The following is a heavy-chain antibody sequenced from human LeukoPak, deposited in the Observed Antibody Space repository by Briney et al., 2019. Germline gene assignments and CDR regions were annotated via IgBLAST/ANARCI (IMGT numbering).Heavy chain of an antibody. CDR1: GGSISGYY. Sequence: PSETLSLTRTVSGGSISGYYHNWVRQSPGRGLEWIGLVHYSGNTNYNPSLKSRVSISTDTSKNQFSLELTSVTAADTAVYYCVIGRGWQPDYWGQGIPVTVSS. V-gene: IGHV4-59*03. CDR3: VIGRGWQPDY. CDR2: VHYSGNT. J-gene: IGHJ4*02. D-gene: IGHD3-10*01.